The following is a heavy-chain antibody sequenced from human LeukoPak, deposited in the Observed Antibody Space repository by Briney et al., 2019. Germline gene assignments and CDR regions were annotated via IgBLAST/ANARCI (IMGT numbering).Heavy chain of an antibody. D-gene: IGHD5-12*01. CDR2: LSGSGSST. CDR3: AKGRVVASISKFDY. Sequence: GGSLRLSCAASGFTFNNCAMGWVRQAPGKGLEWVSSLSGSGSSTYYADSVKGRFTIARDNSKNTLSLQMYSLRVDDTAVYYCAKGRVVASISKFDYWGQGALVTVSS. J-gene: IGHJ4*02. CDR1: GFTFNNCA. V-gene: IGHV3-23*01.